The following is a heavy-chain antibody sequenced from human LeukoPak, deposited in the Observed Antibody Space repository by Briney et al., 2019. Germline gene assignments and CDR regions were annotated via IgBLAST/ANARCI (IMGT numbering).Heavy chain of an antibody. CDR2: VYFRGST. V-gene: IGHV4-61*10. CDR3: VRGGWPRSGHHFDH. D-gene: IGHD5-12*01. Sequence: PSETLSLTCTVSGGSISSGDYYWSWIRQPAGKGLEWIAHVYFRGSTTYNPSLKSRATTSIDTSSNEFSLNVTSVTAADTAVYYCVRGGWPRSGHHFDHWGQGTQVTVSS. CDR1: GGSISSGDYY. J-gene: IGHJ4*02.